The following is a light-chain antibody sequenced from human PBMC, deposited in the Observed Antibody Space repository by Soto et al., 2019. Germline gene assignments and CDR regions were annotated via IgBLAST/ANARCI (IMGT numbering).Light chain of an antibody. V-gene: IGLV2-14*01. CDR1: SXDVGGYNY. CDR2: EVS. Sequence: QSVLTQPGSVSGSPGQSITISCTGTSXDVGGYNYVSWYQQHPGKAPKLMIYEVSNRPSGVSNRFSGSKSGNTASLTISGLQAEDEADYYCSSYTSSSTQVFGTGTKVTVL. J-gene: IGLJ1*01. CDR3: SSYTSSSTQV.